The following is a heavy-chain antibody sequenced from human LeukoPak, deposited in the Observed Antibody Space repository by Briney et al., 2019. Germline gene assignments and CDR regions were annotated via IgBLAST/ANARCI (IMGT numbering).Heavy chain of an antibody. D-gene: IGHD4-11*01. J-gene: IGHJ4*02. V-gene: IGHV5-10-1*01. CDR2: VDPSDSYT. CDR1: GYSLTSYW. CDR3: ARHARRTVQKYFDY. Sequence: GESLKISCSGAGYSLTSYWISWVRQMPGKGLEWMGRVDPSDSYTSYGPSFQGHVTISADKSISTAYLQCSSLKASDTDMYYCARHARRTVQKYFDYWGQGTLVTVSS.